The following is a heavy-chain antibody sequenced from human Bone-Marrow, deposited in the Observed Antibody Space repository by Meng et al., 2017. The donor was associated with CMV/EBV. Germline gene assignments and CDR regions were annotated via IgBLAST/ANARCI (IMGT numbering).Heavy chain of an antibody. CDR3: AKEGPYSSSSGMDV. J-gene: IGHJ6*02. CDR2: IWYDGSNK. D-gene: IGHD6-6*01. Sequence: GESLKISCAAPGFTFSSYGMHWVRQAPGKGLEWVAVIWYDGSNKYYADSVKGRFTISRDNSKNTLYLQMNSLRAEDTAVYYCAKEGPYSSSSGMDVWGQGTTVTVSS. V-gene: IGHV3-33*06. CDR1: GFTFSSYG.